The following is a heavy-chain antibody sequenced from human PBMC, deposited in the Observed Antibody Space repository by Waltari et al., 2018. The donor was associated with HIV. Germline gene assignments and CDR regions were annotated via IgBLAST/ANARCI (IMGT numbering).Heavy chain of an antibody. V-gene: IGHV1-58*01. Sequence: QMQLVQSGPEVKKHGTSVKVSCKASGFTFTSSAVQWVRQARGQRLEWIGWIVVGSGNANYAQKFQERVTITRDMSTSTAYMELSSLRSEDTAVYYCAAPSDPTVTRGIFDYWGQGTLVTVSS. J-gene: IGHJ4*02. D-gene: IGHD4-4*01. CDR3: AAPSDPTVTRGIFDY. CDR2: IVVGSGNA. CDR1: GFTFTSSA.